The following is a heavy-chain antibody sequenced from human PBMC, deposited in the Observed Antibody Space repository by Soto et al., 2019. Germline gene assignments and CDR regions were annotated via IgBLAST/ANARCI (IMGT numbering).Heavy chain of an antibody. CDR2: IGKDGSER. CDR1: GFTLSDFW. J-gene: IGHJ4*02. V-gene: IGHV3-7*04. CDR3: VRGGFSLDK. D-gene: IGHD3-10*01. Sequence: ESGGGLVQPGGSLRLSCATSGFTLSDFWMTWVREAPGKGLEWVANIGKDGSERNYVDSVKGRFTISRDDGKKSLYLQMNSLRAEDTAVYYCVRGGFSLDKWGQGTLVTVAS.